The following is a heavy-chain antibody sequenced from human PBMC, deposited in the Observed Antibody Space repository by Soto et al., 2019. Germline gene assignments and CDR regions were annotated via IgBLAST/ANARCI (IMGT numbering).Heavy chain of an antibody. Sequence: SETLSLTCTVSGGSISSSSYYWGWIRQPPGKGLEWIGSIYYSGSTYYNPSLKSRVTISVDTSKNQFSLKLSSVTAADTAVYYCARTYYDFWSGYFRYWGQGTLVTVSS. D-gene: IGHD3-3*01. CDR2: IYYSGST. CDR1: GGSISSSSYY. V-gene: IGHV4-39*01. CDR3: ARTYYDFWSGYFRY. J-gene: IGHJ4*02.